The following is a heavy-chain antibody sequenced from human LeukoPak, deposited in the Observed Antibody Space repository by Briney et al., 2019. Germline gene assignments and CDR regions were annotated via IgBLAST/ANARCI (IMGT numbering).Heavy chain of an antibody. CDR1: GGTFSSYA. J-gene: IGHJ4*02. V-gene: IGHV1-69*13. D-gene: IGHD2-2*01. Sequence: ASVNVSCKASGGTFSSYAISWVRQAPGQGLEWMGGIIPIFGTANYAQKFQGRVTITADESTSTAYMELSSLRSEGTAVYYCARVTAIPAAHFDYWGQGTLVTVSS. CDR2: IIPIFGTA. CDR3: ARVTAIPAAHFDY.